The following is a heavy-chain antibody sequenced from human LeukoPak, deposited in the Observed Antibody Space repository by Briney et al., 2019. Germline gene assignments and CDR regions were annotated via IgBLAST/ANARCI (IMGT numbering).Heavy chain of an antibody. V-gene: IGHV3-23*01. Sequence: GGSLRLSCAASGFTFSSYAMSWVRQAPGKGLECVTATSGSGGSTYHADFVKGRFTISRDNSKNTLYLQMNSLRAEDTAVYYCAKDPRVDCSGGSCYYLDCWGQGTLVTVSS. CDR2: TSGSGGST. D-gene: IGHD2-15*01. CDR1: GFTFSSYA. J-gene: IGHJ4*02. CDR3: AKDPRVDCSGGSCYYLDC.